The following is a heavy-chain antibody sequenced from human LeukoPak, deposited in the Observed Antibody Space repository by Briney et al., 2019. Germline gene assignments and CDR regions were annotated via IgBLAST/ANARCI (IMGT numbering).Heavy chain of an antibody. J-gene: IGHJ4*02. CDR3: ARGYGGELFRVFRY. CDR1: GYTFTSYD. V-gene: IGHV1-8*01. Sequence: ASVKVSCKASGYTFTSYDINWVRQATGQGLEWMGWMNPNSGNTVYAQKFQGRVTMTRNTSISTAYMELSSLRSEDTAVYYCARGYGGELFRVFRYWGQGTLVTVSS. CDR2: MNPNSGNT. D-gene: IGHD3-10*01.